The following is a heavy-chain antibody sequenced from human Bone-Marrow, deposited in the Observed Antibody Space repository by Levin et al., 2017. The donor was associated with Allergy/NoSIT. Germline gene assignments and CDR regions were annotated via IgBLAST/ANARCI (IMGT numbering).Heavy chain of an antibody. Sequence: LAGGSLRLSCAASGFTFTTYAMHWVRQAPGKGLEWVAVISFDGGNTHYADSVQGRFTISRDNTNNTVFLQMNSLRPEDTAVFFCARTPIPNATPMAWFDYWGQGTLVTVSS. CDR3: ARTPIPNATPMAWFDY. J-gene: IGHJ4*02. CDR1: GFTFTTYA. V-gene: IGHV3-30-3*01. CDR2: ISFDGGNT. D-gene: IGHD2-15*01.